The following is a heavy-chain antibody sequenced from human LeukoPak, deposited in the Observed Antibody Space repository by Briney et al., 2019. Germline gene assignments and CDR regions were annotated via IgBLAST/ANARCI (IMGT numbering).Heavy chain of an antibody. Sequence: GGSLRLSCAASGFSLNSYAMNWVPKAPGKGLEWFSVISSTGANTYYAASVKGRFTISRDNSKSTLYLQMDALRADDTAVYYCARSLNGFYRGLDLWGQGTLVTVSS. V-gene: IGHV3-23*01. CDR2: ISSTGANT. J-gene: IGHJ5*02. D-gene: IGHD3-22*01. CDR1: GFSLNSYA. CDR3: ARSLNGFYRGLDL.